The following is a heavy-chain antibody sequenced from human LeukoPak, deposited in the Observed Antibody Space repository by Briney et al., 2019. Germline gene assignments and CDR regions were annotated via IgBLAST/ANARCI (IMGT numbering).Heavy chain of an antibody. V-gene: IGHV4-4*07. CDR2: IYTSGST. Sequence: PSETLSLTCTVSGGSISSYYWSWIRQSAGKGLEWIGRIYTSGSTNYNPSLKSRVTISVDTSKNQFSLKLSSVTAADTAVYYCARTYQVPAAIPYWGQGTLVTVSS. J-gene: IGHJ4*02. CDR3: ARTYQVPAAIPY. CDR1: GGSISSYY. D-gene: IGHD2-2*02.